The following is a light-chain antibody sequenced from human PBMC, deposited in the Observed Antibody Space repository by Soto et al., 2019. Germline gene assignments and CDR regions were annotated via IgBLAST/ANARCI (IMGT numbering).Light chain of an antibody. CDR2: EVT. Sequence: QSVLTQPASVSGSPGQSITISCTGSSSDVGTYNLVSWYQQHTGEAPKLMIYEVTKRPSGVSNRFSGSKSGNTASLTISGLQAEDEADYYCCSYSGSSYGFRTSPKPTVL. CDR3: CSYSGSSYG. J-gene: IGLJ1*01. V-gene: IGLV2-23*02. CDR1: SSDVGTYNL.